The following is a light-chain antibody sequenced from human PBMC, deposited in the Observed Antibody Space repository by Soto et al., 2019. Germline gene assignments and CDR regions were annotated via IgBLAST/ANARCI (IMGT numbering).Light chain of an antibody. V-gene: IGLV2-23*02. CDR1: SSDVGSYNL. J-gene: IGLJ1*01. Sequence: QSVLTQPASVSGSPGQSITISCTGTSSDVGSYNLVSWYQQHPGKAPKLMIYEVSKRPSGVSNRFSGSKSGNTASLTISGLQAEDEADYYCCSYAGSSTCVLGTGTKVTVL. CDR3: CSYAGSSTCV. CDR2: EVS.